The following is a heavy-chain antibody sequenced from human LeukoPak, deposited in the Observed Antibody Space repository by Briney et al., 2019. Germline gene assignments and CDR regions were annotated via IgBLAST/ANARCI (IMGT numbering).Heavy chain of an antibody. CDR3: ATAPCTSCYKGSYYYYYGMDV. J-gene: IGHJ6*02. CDR2: FDPEDGVT. D-gene: IGHD2-2*02. V-gene: IGHV1-24*01. Sequence: SLRGSSEISVDTLSEVSMHCVRHAPVKGLEWGGGFDPEDGVTIDAQKIHGRVTMSEDTSTDTAYMELSSLRSENTAMYYCATAPCTSCYKGSYYYYYGMDVWGQGTTVTVSS. CDR1: VDTLSEVS.